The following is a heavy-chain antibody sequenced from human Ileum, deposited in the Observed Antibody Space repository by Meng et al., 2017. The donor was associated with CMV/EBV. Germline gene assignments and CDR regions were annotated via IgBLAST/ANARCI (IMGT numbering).Heavy chain of an antibody. D-gene: IGHD3-10*01. CDR1: GGSISGYH. V-gene: IGHV4-4*07. J-gene: IGHJ4*01. Sequence: QIHLQASGPGLVKPSGTLSLTCNVSGGSISGYHWTWIRKPAGKGLEWIGRLRTSGTTDHNPSLKSRVTLSIDTSKNQFSLKLSSVTAADTAVYYCGRAGARGVPVDIWGQGTLVTVSS. CDR3: GRAGARGVPVDI. CDR2: LRTSGTT.